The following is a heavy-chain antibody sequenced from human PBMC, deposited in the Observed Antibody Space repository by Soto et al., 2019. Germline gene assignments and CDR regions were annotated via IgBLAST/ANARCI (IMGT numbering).Heavy chain of an antibody. CDR3: AAGSCGGDCYRSWYYYYGMDV. CDR2: IVVGSGNT. CDR1: GFTFTSSA. V-gene: IGHV1-58*01. J-gene: IGHJ6*02. Sequence: GASVKVSCKASGFTFTSSAVQWVRQARGQRLEWIGWIVVGSGNTNYAQKFQERVTITRDMSTSTAYMELSSLRSEDTAVYYCAAGSCGGDCYRSWYYYYGMDVWGQGTTVTVSS. D-gene: IGHD2-21*02.